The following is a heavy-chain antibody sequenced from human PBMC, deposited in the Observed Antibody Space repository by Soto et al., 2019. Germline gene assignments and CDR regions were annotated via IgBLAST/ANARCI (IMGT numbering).Heavy chain of an antibody. V-gene: IGHV1-18*01. CDR2: ISAYNGNT. D-gene: IGHD6-6*01. Sequence: ASVKVSCKASGYTFTSYGISWVRQAPGQGLEWMGWISAYNGNTNYAQKLQGRVTMTTDTSTSTAYMELRSLRSDDTAVYYCARVYSSSSYYYYGMDVWGRGTTVRVSS. CDR1: GYTFTSYG. CDR3: ARVYSSSSYYYYGMDV. J-gene: IGHJ6*04.